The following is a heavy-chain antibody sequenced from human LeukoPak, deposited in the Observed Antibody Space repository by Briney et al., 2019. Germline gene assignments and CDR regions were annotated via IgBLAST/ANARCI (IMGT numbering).Heavy chain of an antibody. CDR3: ARGAFDL. J-gene: IGHJ2*01. V-gene: IGHV4-39*07. CDR2: VFYSGSP. Sequence: ASETLSLTCTVSGGSISSSNSYWGWIRQPPGQGLEWIGTVFYSGSPYHNPSLKSRVTISMDTSKNQFSLNLTSVTAADTAVYYCARGAFDLWGRGTLVTVSS. CDR1: GGSISSSNSY.